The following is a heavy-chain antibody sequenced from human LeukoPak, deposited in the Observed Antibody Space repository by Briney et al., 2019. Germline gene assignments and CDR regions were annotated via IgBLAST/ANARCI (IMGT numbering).Heavy chain of an antibody. D-gene: IGHD2-15*01. CDR2: IYTSGST. CDR1: GGSISSYY. CDR3: AREEVSDIAANWFDP. Sequence: SETLSLTCTVSGGSISSYYWSWIRQPAGKGLEWIGRIYTSGSTNYNPSLKSRVTMSVDTSKNQFSLKLSSVTAADTAVYYCAREEVSDIAANWFDPWGQGTLVTVSS. J-gene: IGHJ5*02. V-gene: IGHV4-4*07.